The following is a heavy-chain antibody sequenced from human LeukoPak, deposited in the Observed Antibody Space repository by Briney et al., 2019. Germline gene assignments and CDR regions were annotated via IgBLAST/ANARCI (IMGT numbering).Heavy chain of an antibody. V-gene: IGHV4-4*02. CDR1: DDSIYTNKW. CDR3: ASHMAVPGTRGFDD. D-gene: IGHD6-19*01. J-gene: IGHJ4*02. CDR2: VSQTGTT. Sequence: PSETLSLTCAVFDDSIYTNKWWSWVRQPPGKGLEWIGEVSQTGTTYYDPSLTGRITISVDRSRNQFSLMLRSATAADTGVYYCASHMAVPGTRGFDDWGQGIPVTVSS.